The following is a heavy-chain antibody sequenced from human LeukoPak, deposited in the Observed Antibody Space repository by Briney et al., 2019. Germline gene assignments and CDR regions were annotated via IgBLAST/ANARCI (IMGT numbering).Heavy chain of an antibody. Sequence: PGGSLRLSCAASGFTFSNYWMSWVRQAPGKGLEWVANIKEDGSEKYYVDSVKGRFTISRDNAKNTLYLQMNSLRAEDTAVYYCAREGYCSSTSCYRDFDYWGQGTLVTVSS. CDR3: AREGYCSSTSCYRDFDY. V-gene: IGHV3-7*01. J-gene: IGHJ4*02. CDR1: GFTFSNYW. D-gene: IGHD2-2*01. CDR2: IKEDGSEK.